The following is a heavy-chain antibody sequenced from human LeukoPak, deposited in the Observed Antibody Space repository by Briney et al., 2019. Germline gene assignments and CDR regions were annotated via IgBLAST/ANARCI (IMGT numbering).Heavy chain of an antibody. CDR3: ARIRMITFGGVIVRTYYFDY. J-gene: IGHJ4*02. V-gene: IGHV4-38-2*01. Sequence: SETLSLTCAVSNYSISSGYYWGWIRPPPGKGLEWIGKIYHRGNTYYNPSLKSRVTISGDTSNNQFSLNLSSVTAADTAVYYCARIRMITFGGVIVRTYYFDYWGQGTLVIVSS. D-gene: IGHD3-16*02. CDR1: NYSISSGYY. CDR2: IYHRGNT.